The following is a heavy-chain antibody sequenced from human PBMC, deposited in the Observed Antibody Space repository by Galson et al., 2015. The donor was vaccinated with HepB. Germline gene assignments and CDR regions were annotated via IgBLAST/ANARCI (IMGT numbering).Heavy chain of an antibody. Sequence: SLRLSCAASGFTFSSYAMHWVRQAPGKGLEYVSAISSNGGSTYYADSVKGRFTISRDDSKNTLYLQMSSLRAEDTAVYYCVWGYDFWSGYYTGDYWGQGTLVTVSS. D-gene: IGHD3-3*01. CDR3: VWGYDFWSGYYTGDY. V-gene: IGHV3-64D*06. J-gene: IGHJ4*02. CDR2: ISSNGGST. CDR1: GFTFSSYA.